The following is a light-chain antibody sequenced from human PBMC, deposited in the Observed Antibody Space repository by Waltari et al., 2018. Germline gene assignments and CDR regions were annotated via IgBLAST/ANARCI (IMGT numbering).Light chain of an antibody. J-gene: IGKJ2*03. Sequence: DIVMTKSPLSLPVTPGEPASISCRSSQSVLHSIGYDYLDWYLQKPGQSPQLLIYLGSNRASGVPDRFSGSGSGTDFTLKISRVEAEDVGVYYCMQALQAPISFGQGTKLEIK. CDR3: MQALQAPIS. V-gene: IGKV2-28*01. CDR2: LGS. CDR1: QSVLHSIGYDY.